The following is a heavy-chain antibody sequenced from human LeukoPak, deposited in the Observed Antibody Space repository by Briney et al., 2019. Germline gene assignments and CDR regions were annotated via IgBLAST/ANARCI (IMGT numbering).Heavy chain of an antibody. J-gene: IGHJ4*02. V-gene: IGHV3-33*01. Sequence: GGSLRLSCAASGFTFSSFGMHWVRQAPGKGLEWVTLIWYDGNSEYYVDSVKGRFTISRDNSKNTLYLQINSLRAEDTAVYYCARDSCDILTGYYSGPDYWGQGTLVTVSS. CDR2: IWYDGNSE. CDR3: ARDSCDILTGYYSGPDY. D-gene: IGHD3-9*01. CDR1: GFTFSSFG.